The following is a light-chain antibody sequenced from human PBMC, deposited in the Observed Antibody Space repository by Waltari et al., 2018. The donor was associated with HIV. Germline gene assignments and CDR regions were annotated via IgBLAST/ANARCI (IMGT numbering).Light chain of an antibody. J-gene: IGKJ3*01. CDR1: QSVSTN. Sequence: KVMTQSPATLSVSPGDGATLSCRASQSVSTNVAWYQQRPGQAPRLLIYGASTRATDIPARFSGSGSGTEFTLTISSLQSEDFAVYYCQQYNNWPPFTFGPGTKVEIK. CDR3: QQYNNWPPFT. CDR2: GAS. V-gene: IGKV3-15*01.